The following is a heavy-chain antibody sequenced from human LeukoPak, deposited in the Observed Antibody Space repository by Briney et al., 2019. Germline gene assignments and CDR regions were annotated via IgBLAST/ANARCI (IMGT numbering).Heavy chain of an antibody. D-gene: IGHD3-10*01. J-gene: IGHJ3*02. V-gene: IGHV3-7*01. CDR2: IRQDGSEK. CDR3: ARPLWFGKGDAFDI. CDR1: RFTFSSYW. Sequence: PGGSLRLSCAASRFTFSSYWMSWVRQAPGKGLEWVANIRQDGSEKYYVDSVKGRFTISRDNAKNSLYLQMNSLRAEDTAMYYCARPLWFGKGDAFDIWGQGTVVTVSS.